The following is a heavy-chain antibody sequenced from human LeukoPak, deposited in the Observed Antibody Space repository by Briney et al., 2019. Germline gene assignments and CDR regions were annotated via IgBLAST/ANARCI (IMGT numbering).Heavy chain of an antibody. Sequence: ASVKVSCKASGYTFTDYYIHWVRQAPGQGLEWMGRINPKSGGTNYAQKFQGRVTMTRDTSISTAYMEVISLRSDDTAVYYCAKDKVGDDSGLVDSWGQGILVTVSS. CDR3: AKDKVGDDSGLVDS. CDR2: INPKSGGT. CDR1: GYTFTDYY. V-gene: IGHV1-2*06. J-gene: IGHJ4*02. D-gene: IGHD3-22*01.